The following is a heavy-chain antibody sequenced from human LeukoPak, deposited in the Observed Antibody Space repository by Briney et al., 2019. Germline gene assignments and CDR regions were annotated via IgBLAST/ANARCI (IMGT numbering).Heavy chain of an antibody. CDR3: AKDVSNYEVPYFDY. CDR1: GFTFSSYA. D-gene: IGHD1-7*01. V-gene: IGHV3-23*01. Sequence: PGGSLRLSCTASGFTFSSYAMNWVRQAPGKGLEWVSGIGAGGTFTYYADSVKGRFTISRDNSKNTLYLQMNSLRAEDTAVYYCAKDVSNYEVPYFDYWGQGTLVTVSS. J-gene: IGHJ4*02. CDR2: IGAGGTFT.